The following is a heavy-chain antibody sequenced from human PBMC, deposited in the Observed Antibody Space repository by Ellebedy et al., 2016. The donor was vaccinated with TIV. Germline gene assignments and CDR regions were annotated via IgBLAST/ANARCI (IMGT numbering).Heavy chain of an antibody. CDR1: GASISSSGYF. Sequence: MPSETLSLTCTVSGASISSSGYFCAWIRQPPGEGLEWIGSVHYSGGTYYNPSLKSRLTISEDMSKNHFSLSLSSVTAADTAIYYCARGEDNLYFDSWGQGTLVTVSS. CDR3: ARGEDNLYFDS. CDR2: VHYSGGT. V-gene: IGHV4-39*07. J-gene: IGHJ4*02.